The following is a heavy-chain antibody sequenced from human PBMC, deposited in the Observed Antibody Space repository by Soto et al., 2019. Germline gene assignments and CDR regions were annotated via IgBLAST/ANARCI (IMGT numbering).Heavy chain of an antibody. CDR1: GYTFTGYY. D-gene: IGHD5-12*01. V-gene: IGHV1-2*02. J-gene: IGHJ6*02. CDR2: INPNSGGT. CDR3: ARGRGGSVATIGRYYYYYYGMDV. Sequence: SVKVSCKASGYTFTGYYMHWVRQAPGQGLEWMGWINPNSGGTNYAQKFQGRVTMTRDTSISTAYMELSRLRSDDTAVYYCARGRGGSVATIGRYYYYYYGMDVWGQGTTVTVSS.